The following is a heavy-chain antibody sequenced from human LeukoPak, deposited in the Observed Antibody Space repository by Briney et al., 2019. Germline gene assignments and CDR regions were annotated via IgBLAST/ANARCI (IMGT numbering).Heavy chain of an antibody. CDR3: ARAVAGNTDY. J-gene: IGHJ4*02. V-gene: IGHV1-46*01. CDR2: INPSGGST. Sequence: ASVKVSCKASGYTFTGYYMHWVRQPPGQGLEWMGIINPSGGSTSYAQKFQGRVTMTRDTSTSTVYMELSSLRSEDTAVYYCARAVAGNTDYWGQGTLVTVSS. CDR1: GYTFTGYY. D-gene: IGHD6-19*01.